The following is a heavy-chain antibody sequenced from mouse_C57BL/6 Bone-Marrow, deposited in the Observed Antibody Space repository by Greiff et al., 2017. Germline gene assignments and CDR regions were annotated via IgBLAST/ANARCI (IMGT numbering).Heavy chain of an antibody. CDR1: GFNIKDDY. CDR2: IDPENGDT. J-gene: IGHJ1*03. Sequence: EVQLQQSGAELVRPGASVKLSCTASGFNIKDDYMHWVKQRPEQGLEWIGWIDPENGDTEYASKFQGKATITADTSSNQAYLQLSSLTSEDTAVYYCTPFYYGNPHWYFDVCRTGTTVTVSS. D-gene: IGHD2-1*01. V-gene: IGHV14-4*01. CDR3: TPFYYGNPHWYFDV.